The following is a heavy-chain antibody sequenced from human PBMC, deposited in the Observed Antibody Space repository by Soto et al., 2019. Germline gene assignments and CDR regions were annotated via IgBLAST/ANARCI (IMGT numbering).Heavy chain of an antibody. CDR2: ISGSGGST. V-gene: IGHV3-23*01. D-gene: IGHD3-22*01. Sequence: EVQLLESGGGLVQPGGSLRLSCAASGFTFSSYAMSWVRQAPGKGLEWVSAISGSGGSTYYADSVKGRFTISRDNSKNTLYLQMNSLRAEDTAVYYCARDGYDSSGYIDYWGQGTLVTVSS. CDR1: GFTFSSYA. J-gene: IGHJ4*02. CDR3: ARDGYDSSGYIDY.